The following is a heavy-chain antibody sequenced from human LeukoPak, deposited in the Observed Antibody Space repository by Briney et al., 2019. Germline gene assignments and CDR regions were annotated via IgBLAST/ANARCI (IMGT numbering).Heavy chain of an antibody. CDR3: ARAPQYYYDSSGYLH. J-gene: IGHJ4*02. CDR1: GYTFTSYG. CDR2: ISAYNGNT. D-gene: IGHD3-22*01. V-gene: IGHV1-18*01. Sequence: GASVKVSCKASGYTFTSYGISWVRQAPGQGLEWMGWISAYNGNTNYAQKLQGRVTMTTDTSTSTAYMELRSLRSDDTAAYYCARAPQYYYDSSGYLHWGQGTLVTVSS.